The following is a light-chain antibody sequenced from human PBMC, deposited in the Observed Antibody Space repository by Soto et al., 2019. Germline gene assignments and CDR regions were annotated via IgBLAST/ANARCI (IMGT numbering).Light chain of an antibody. J-gene: IGKJ5*01. CDR2: AAS. CDR3: QQYGYSPIT. CDR1: QSVSSNY. V-gene: IGKV3-20*01. Sequence: DIVLTQSAGNLSLYPGEGANLXCRASQSVSSNYLAWYQPELGQDPRLLIYAASSRANGSPDRFSGGGSVTDFTRTISRREPEDFAVYYGQQYGYSPITFGQGTRLEIK.